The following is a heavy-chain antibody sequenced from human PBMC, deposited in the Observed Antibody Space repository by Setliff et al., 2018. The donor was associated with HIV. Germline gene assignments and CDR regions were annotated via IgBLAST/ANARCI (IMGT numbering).Heavy chain of an antibody. Sequence: SETLSLTCTVSGGSISSRDYYWGWIRQPPGKGLEWIGTIHDTGSTYYNPSLKSPVTISIDTSKNQFSLRMTSATATDTAFYFVARGTYYDFWSDYGGAAFEIWGQGTKVTVSS. CDR1: GGSISSRDYY. J-gene: IGHJ6*01. CDR3: ARGTYYDFWSDYGGAAFEI. V-gene: IGHV4-39*01. CDR2: IHDTGST. D-gene: IGHD3-3*01.